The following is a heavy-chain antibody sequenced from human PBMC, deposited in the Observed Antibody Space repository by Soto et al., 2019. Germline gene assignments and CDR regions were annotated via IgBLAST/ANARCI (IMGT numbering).Heavy chain of an antibody. CDR1: GGSISSGDYY. J-gene: IGHJ5*02. CDR3: ARGRYSSSSNWFDP. CDR2: IYYSGST. V-gene: IGHV4-31*03. D-gene: IGHD6-6*01. Sequence: QVQLQESGPGLVKHSQTLSLTCTVSGGSISSGDYYWSWIRQHPGKGLEWIGYIYYSGSTHYNPSLKSRVTMSVDTSENQFSLKLSSLTAADTAVYYCARGRYSSSSNWFDPWGQGTVVTVSS.